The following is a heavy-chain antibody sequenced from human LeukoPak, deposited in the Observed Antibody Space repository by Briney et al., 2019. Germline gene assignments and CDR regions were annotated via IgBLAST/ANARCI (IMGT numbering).Heavy chain of an antibody. J-gene: IGHJ5*02. Sequence: GESLKISCKGSGYSFTSYWIGWVRQMPGKDLEWMGIIYPGDSDTRYSPSFQGQVTISADKSISTAYLQWSSLKASDTAMYYCARVPTYYYGSGSYFNWFDPWGQGTLVTVSS. CDR2: IYPGDSDT. CDR3: ARVPTYYYGSGSYFNWFDP. V-gene: IGHV5-51*01. D-gene: IGHD3-10*01. CDR1: GYSFTSYW.